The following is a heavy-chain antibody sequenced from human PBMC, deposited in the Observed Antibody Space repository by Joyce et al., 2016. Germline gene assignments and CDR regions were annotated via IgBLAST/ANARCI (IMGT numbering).Heavy chain of an antibody. CDR2: ISLGWST. V-gene: IGHV4-4*02. Sequence: QVQLQESGPGLVKPSGTLSLTCAVSGGSISSAHWWGWVRQPPGKGLEWIGEISLGWSTTYNPSLKIRVTISVDKSKNQLALNMNSVTAADTAVYYCARNGAYSQDSWGQGTLVTVSS. CDR1: GGSISSAHW. D-gene: IGHD5-12*01. CDR3: ARNGAYSQDS. J-gene: IGHJ5*01.